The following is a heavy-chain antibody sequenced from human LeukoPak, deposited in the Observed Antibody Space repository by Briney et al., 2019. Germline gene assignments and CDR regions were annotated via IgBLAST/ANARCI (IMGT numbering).Heavy chain of an antibody. CDR3: ARVRSPGGSYYFDY. D-gene: IGHD4-23*01. CDR1: GGSISSRSYY. J-gene: IGHJ4*02. CDR2: IYYSGST. Sequence: SETLSLTCTVSGGSISSRSYYWGWIRQPPGKGLEWIGSIYYSGSTYYNPSLKSRVTISVDTSKNQFSLKLSSVTAADTAVYYCARVRSPGGSYYFDYWGQGTLVTVSS. V-gene: IGHV4-39*07.